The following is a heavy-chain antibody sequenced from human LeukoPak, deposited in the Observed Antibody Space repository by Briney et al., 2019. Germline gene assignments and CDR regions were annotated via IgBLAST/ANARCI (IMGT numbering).Heavy chain of an antibody. V-gene: IGHV4-34*01. CDR3: ARSPSGYRFDY. CDR1: GGSFSDYS. D-gene: IGHD3-22*01. J-gene: IGHJ4*02. CDR2: INHSGST. Sequence: SETLSLTCAVYGGSFSDYSWIWIRQSPGKGLEWIGEINHSGSTNYNPSLKSRVTISVDTSKSQFSLTLSSVTAADTAVYFCARSPSGYRFDYWGQGALVTVSS.